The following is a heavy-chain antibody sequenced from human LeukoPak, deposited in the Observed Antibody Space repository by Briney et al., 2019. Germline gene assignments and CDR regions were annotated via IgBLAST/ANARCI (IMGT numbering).Heavy chain of an antibody. CDR3: ARGHSGWYYFDY. V-gene: IGHV4-30-2*01. CDR2: IYHSGST. J-gene: IGHJ4*02. Sequence: SETLSLTCTVSGGSISSGGYSWSWIRQPPGKGLEWIGYIYHSGSTYYNPSLKSRVTISVDRSKNQFSLKLSSVTAADTAVYYCARGHSGWYYFDYWGQGTLATVSS. CDR1: GGSISSGGYS. D-gene: IGHD6-19*01.